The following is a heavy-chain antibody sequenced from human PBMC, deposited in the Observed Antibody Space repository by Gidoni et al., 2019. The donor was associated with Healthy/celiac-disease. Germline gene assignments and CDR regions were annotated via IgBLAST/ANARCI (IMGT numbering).Heavy chain of an antibody. CDR2: IYYSGST. CDR1: AGSTCSSSYY. CDR3: ARHASAASHFDP. D-gene: IGHD6-6*01. Sequence: QLQLQASGPGLVKPSETTSRTRTVPAGSTCSSSYYWGWIRQLPGKRLEWIGSIYYSGSTYYNPSHKSRVTISVDTSKNQISLKLSSMTAADTAVYYCARHASAASHFDPWGQGTLVTVSS. J-gene: IGHJ5*02. V-gene: IGHV4-39*01.